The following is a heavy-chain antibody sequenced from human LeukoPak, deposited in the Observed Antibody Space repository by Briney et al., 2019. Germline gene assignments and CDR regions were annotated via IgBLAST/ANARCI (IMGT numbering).Heavy chain of an antibody. V-gene: IGHV3-53*04. CDR2: ISSSGST. CDR1: GFTVSSNY. CDR3: VTRMTIVTTDDY. J-gene: IGHJ4*02. Sequence: GGSLRLSCAASGFTVSSNYMTWVRQAPGKGLEWVSVISSSGSTYYADSVEGRFTISRHNSRNTLFLQMNSLRGEDTAVYYCVTRMTIVTTDDYWGQGTLVTVSA. D-gene: IGHD4/OR15-4a*01.